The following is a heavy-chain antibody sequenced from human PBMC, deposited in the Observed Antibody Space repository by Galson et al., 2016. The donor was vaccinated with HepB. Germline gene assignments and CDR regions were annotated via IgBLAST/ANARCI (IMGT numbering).Heavy chain of an antibody. CDR2: IFYSGSS. D-gene: IGHD3-10*01. V-gene: IGHV4-31*03. Sequence: TLSLTCSVSGGSISSGGYYWSWIRQHPGKGLEWIGYIFYSGSSYCNPSPKSRVTISVDTSKNQFSLKLSSVTAADTAVYHCTSGLVRGVISFWGQGFLVSVSS. CDR3: TSGLVRGVISF. J-gene: IGHJ4*02. CDR1: GGSISSGGYY.